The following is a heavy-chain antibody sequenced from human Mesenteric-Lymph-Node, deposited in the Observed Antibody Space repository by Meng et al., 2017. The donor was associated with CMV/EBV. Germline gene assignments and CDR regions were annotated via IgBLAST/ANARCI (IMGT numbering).Heavy chain of an antibody. D-gene: IGHD2-21*01. J-gene: IGHJ6*02. CDR2: IYYSGST. Sequence: GSLRLSCTVSGASISGNYWSWIRQPPGKGLEWIGYIYYSGSTSHNPSLKSRVTMSVDTSKSQFSLKVTSVTAADTAVYYCARDTYYYGIDVWGQGTTVTVSS. CDR3: ARDTYYYGIDV. V-gene: IGHV4-59*13. CDR1: GASISGNY.